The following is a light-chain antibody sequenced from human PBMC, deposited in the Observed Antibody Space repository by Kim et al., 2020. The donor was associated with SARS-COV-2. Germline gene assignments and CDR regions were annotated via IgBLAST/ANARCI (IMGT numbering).Light chain of an antibody. CDR2: GKN. CDR3: NSRDSNDNVV. CDR1: SLRSYY. Sequence: VALGQTVSITCQGDSLRSYYATWYQHKPGQAPILVIYGKNNRPSGIPDRFSGSSSGNTASLTITGTQAGDEADYYCNSRDSNDNVVFGGGTKLTVL. J-gene: IGLJ2*01. V-gene: IGLV3-19*01.